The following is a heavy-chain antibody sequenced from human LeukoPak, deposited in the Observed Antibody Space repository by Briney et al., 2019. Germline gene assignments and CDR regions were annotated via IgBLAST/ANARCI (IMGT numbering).Heavy chain of an antibody. CDR2: INGDGRNI. J-gene: IGHJ4*02. D-gene: IGHD1-26*01. CDR1: GFTFSSYW. Sequence: GGSLRLSCVASGFTFSSYWMHWVRQDPRKGLVWVSRINGDGRNINYADSVRGRFTISRDNAKNTLFLQMNTLRVEDTAVYYCARRRVGDTNSPHDYWGQGTLVTVSS. V-gene: IGHV3-74*01. CDR3: ARRRVGDTNSPHDY.